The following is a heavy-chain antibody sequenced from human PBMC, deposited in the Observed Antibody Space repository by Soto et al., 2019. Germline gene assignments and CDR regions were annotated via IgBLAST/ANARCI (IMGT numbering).Heavy chain of an antibody. J-gene: IGHJ6*02. V-gene: IGHV1-69*06. D-gene: IGHD3-16*01. CDR1: GGTFSNHA. Sequence: QVQLVQSGAEVKKPGSSVKVSCKASGGTFSNHAISWVRQAPGQGLEWMGGIVPMSGTSNYAQKFQGRVTTTADKSTNTAYMELSSLTSEDTAVYYCARGDDFDYYYGVDVWGQGTTVTVSS. CDR3: ARGDDFDYYYGVDV. CDR2: IVPMSGTS.